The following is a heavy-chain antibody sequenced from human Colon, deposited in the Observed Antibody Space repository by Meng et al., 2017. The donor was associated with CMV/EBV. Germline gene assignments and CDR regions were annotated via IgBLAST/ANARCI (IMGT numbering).Heavy chain of an antibody. Sequence: FSGFSHSSSGVAVGWIRQPPGKALECLALMYWDDDQRYSPSLKSRLTITKDTSKNQVVLSMTNMKPVDTATYYCAHRRGYSYADFDFWGQGTLVTVSS. J-gene: IGHJ4*02. CDR1: GFSHSSSGVA. V-gene: IGHV2-5*02. D-gene: IGHD5-12*01. CDR3: AHRRGYSYADFDF. CDR2: MYWDDDQ.